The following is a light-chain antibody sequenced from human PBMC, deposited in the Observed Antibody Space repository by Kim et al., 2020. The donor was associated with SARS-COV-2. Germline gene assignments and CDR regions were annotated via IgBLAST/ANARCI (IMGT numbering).Light chain of an antibody. CDR1: GSKFGSNY. V-gene: IGLV1-47*01. CDR2: RNN. Sequence: QWVTVCITGIGSKFGSNYVSWYQQNPGPAPMLIIYRNNQRPSGVPDRFSGSKSGTTASLTISGLQAVDEAEYYCAAWDSSLSSWVFGGGTQLTVL. J-gene: IGLJ3*02. CDR3: AAWDSSLSSWV.